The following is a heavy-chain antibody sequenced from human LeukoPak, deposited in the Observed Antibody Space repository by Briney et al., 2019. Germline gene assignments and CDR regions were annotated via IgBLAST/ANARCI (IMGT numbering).Heavy chain of an antibody. J-gene: IGHJ4*02. CDR1: GFTFSGYS. Sequence: GGSLRLSCAASGFTFSGYSMNWVRQAPGKGLEWVSYISSSSSTIYYADSVKGRFTISRDNAKNSLYLQMNSLRDEDTAVYYCARDRCSSTSCSCNNWGQGTLVTVSS. CDR2: ISSSSSTI. V-gene: IGHV3-48*02. D-gene: IGHD2-2*01. CDR3: ARDRCSSTSCSCNN.